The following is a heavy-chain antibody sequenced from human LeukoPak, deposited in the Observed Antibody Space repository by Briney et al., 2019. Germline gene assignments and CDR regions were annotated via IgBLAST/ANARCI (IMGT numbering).Heavy chain of an antibody. J-gene: IGHJ4*02. V-gene: IGHV4-59*01. Sequence: SETLSLTCTVSGGSISSYYWSWMRQPPGKGLEWIGYIYYSGSTNYNPSLKSRVTISVDTSKNQFSLKLSSVTAADTAVYYCARDMEQWLAFDYWGQGTLVTVSS. D-gene: IGHD6-19*01. CDR1: GGSISSYY. CDR3: ARDMEQWLAFDY. CDR2: IYYSGST.